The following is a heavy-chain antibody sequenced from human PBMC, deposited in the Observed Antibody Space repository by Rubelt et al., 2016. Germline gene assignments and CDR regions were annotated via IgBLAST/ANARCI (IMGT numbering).Heavy chain of an antibody. Sequence: QVQLVQSGAAVKKPGASVKVSCNASGYTFTSYAMHWVRQAPGQRLEWMGWINAGNGNTKYSQKFQGRVTITRDTSASTAYMELSSLRSEDTAVYYCARAQRIRLLMVYAPTFDYWGQGTLVTVSS. V-gene: IGHV1-3*01. D-gene: IGHD2-8*01. CDR2: INAGNGNT. CDR1: GYTFTSYA. J-gene: IGHJ4*02. CDR3: ARAQRIRLLMVYAPTFDY.